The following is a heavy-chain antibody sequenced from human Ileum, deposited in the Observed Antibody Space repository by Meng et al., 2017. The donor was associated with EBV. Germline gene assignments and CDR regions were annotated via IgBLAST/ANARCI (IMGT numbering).Heavy chain of an antibody. V-gene: IGHV1-69*13. CDR2: LIAVFDKT. D-gene: IGHD1-14*01. CDR1: GGSFSTHT. Sequence: VQVVQSGAGVKKPASSVNVACKTSGGSFSTHTFSWVRQAPGQGLEWTGGLIAVFDKTKAAPRFQDRVTFTADESTSTAYMELSSLTFDDTAVYFCARGRRNEPLFDYWGQGTLVTVSS. J-gene: IGHJ4*02. CDR3: ARGRRNEPLFDY.